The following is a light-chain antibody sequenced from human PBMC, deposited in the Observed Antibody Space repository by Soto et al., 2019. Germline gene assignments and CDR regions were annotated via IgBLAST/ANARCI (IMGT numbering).Light chain of an antibody. V-gene: IGKV3-15*01. CDR2: DAS. J-gene: IGKJ5*01. Sequence: EILMTQSPATLSVSPGERATLSCRASHRVNTYLAWYQQKPGQAPRLLIFDASTRATGIPARFSGSGSGTEFTLTVSSLQSEDFAVYYCQQYNNWPPITFGQGTRLEI. CDR3: QQYNNWPPIT. CDR1: HRVNTY.